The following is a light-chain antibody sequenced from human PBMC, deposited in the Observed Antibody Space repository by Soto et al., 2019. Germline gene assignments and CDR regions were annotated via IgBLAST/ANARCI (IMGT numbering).Light chain of an antibody. Sequence: NQMTQSPSSLSASVGDKVTITCRASLSISIFLNWIQHKPGEAPKPVIFAASSLHSGVPSRFSGSGSGTNFTLTISSLQPEDFAIYYCQQSFSLPFNFGPGTKVDIK. CDR1: LSISIF. CDR2: AAS. V-gene: IGKV1-39*01. CDR3: QQSFSLPFN. J-gene: IGKJ3*01.